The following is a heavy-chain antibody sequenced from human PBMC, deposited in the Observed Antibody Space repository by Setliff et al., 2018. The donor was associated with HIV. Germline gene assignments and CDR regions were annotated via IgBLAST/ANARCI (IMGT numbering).Heavy chain of an antibody. J-gene: IGHJ5*02. CDR3: ARRADWFDL. CDR1: GYTFSNFG. CDR2: IGDYNSNT. V-gene: IGHV1-18*01. Sequence: AASVKVSCKSSGYTFSNFGVSWVRQAPGQGLEWMGWIGDYNSNTEYAQKLQGRVAMTKDTSTSTAYMELRSLRPDDTAVYFCARRADWFDLWGQGTLVTVSS.